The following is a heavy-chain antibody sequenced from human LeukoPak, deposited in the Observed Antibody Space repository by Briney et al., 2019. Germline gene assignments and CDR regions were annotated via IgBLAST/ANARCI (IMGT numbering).Heavy chain of an antibody. D-gene: IGHD2-15*01. CDR2: IIPIFGTA. V-gene: IGHV1-69*13. CDR3: ARGVVVVVAATLLRDSGMDV. CDR1: GGTFSSYA. Sequence: SVKVSCKASGGTFSSYAISWGRQAPGQGLKWMGGIIPIFGTANYAQKFQGRVTITADESTSTAYMELSSLRSEDTAVYYCARGVVVVVAATLLRDSGMDVWGQGTTVTVSS. J-gene: IGHJ6*02.